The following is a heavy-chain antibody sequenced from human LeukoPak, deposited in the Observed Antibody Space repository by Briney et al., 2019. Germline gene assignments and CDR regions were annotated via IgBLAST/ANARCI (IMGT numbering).Heavy chain of an antibody. J-gene: IGHJ6*02. Sequence: ASVKVSCKASGYTFTSYGISWVRQAPGQGLEWMGWISAYNGNTNYAQKLQGRVTMTTDTSTSTAYMELSSLRSEDTAVYYCARVAPYCGGDCYSGYYYYYGMDVWGQGTAVTVSS. D-gene: IGHD2-21*02. CDR3: ARVAPYCGGDCYSGYYYYYGMDV. CDR1: GYTFTSYG. V-gene: IGHV1-18*01. CDR2: ISAYNGNT.